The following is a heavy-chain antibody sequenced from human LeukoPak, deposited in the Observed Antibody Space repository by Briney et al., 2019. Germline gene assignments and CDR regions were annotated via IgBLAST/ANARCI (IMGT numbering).Heavy chain of an antibody. CDR1: GGSISSYY. J-gene: IGHJ5*02. Sequence: SETLSLTCTVSGGSISSYYWSWIRQPPGKGLEWIGYIYYSGSTNYNPSLKSRVTISVDTSKNQFSLKLSSVTAADTAVYYCARERGQGGFDPWGQGTLVTVSS. CDR3: ARERGQGGFDP. CDR2: IYYSGST. V-gene: IGHV4-59*01.